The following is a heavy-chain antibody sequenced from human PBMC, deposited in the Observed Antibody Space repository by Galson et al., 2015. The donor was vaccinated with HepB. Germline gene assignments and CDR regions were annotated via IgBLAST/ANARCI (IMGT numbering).Heavy chain of an antibody. J-gene: IGHJ6*02. V-gene: IGHV3-64D*08. CDR2: ISSNGVST. Sequence: SLRLSCAASGFTFSSYAMHWVRHAPGKGLEYVSSISSNGVSTYYADSVKGRFTISRDNSKNTLYLQMSSLGAEDTAVYYCVKAANIVVVPAAMEDYGMDVWGQGTTVTVSS. CDR1: GFTFSSYA. D-gene: IGHD2-2*01. CDR3: VKAANIVVVPAAMEDYGMDV.